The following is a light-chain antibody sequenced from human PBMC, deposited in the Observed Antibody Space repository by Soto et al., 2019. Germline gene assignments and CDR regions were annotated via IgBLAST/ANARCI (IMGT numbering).Light chain of an antibody. V-gene: IGKV3-20*01. CDR3: QQYGSSPPIP. CDR1: QSVSSSY. CDR2: GAS. J-gene: IGKJ5*01. Sequence: EIVLTQSPGTLSLSPGERATLSCRASQSVSSSYLAWYQQKPGQAPRLLIYGASSRATGIPDRFSGSGSGTDFTLTISRLEPEDFAVYYCQQYGSSPPIPFGQGTLLAVK.